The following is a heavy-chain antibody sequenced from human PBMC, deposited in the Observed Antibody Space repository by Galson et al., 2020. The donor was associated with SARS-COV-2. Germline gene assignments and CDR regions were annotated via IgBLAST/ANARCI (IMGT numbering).Heavy chain of an antibody. CDR2: IYYSGST. D-gene: IGHD1-26*01. Sequence: SETLSLTCSVSGASINIGGYYWSWIRQHPVKGLEWIGYIYYSGSTYYNPSLQSRVTISGDTSKNQFSLRLTSVTVADTAVYYCASGSVWETLFSSWGQGTLVSVSS. J-gene: IGHJ4*02. V-gene: IGHV4-31*03. CDR3: ASGSVWETLFSS. CDR1: GASINIGGYY.